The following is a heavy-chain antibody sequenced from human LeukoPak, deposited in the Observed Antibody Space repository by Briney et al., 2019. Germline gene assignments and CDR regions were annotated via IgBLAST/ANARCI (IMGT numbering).Heavy chain of an antibody. J-gene: IGHJ3*02. CDR3: AKAEQQLVLFDAFDI. CDR1: GFTFSSYG. D-gene: IGHD6-13*01. CDR2: ISSSSSYI. Sequence: GGSLRLSCAASGFTFSSYGMHWVRQAPGKGLEWVSSISSSSSYIYYADSVKGRFTISRDNAKNSLYLQMNSLRAEDTAVYYCAKAEQQLVLFDAFDIWGQGTMVTVSS. V-gene: IGHV3-21*01.